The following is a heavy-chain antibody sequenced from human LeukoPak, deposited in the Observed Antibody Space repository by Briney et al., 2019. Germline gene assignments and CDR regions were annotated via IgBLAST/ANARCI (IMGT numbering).Heavy chain of an antibody. V-gene: IGHV4-4*07. CDR3: ASSGSSGGYFDL. Sequence: SETLSLTCTVSGGSISSYYWSWIRQPAGKGLEWIGRIYTSGSTNYNPSLKSRVTMSVDTSKNQFSLKLSSVTAADTAVYYCASSGSSGGYFDLWVRGTLVTVSS. J-gene: IGHJ2*01. CDR1: GGSISSYY. CDR2: IYTSGST. D-gene: IGHD1-26*01.